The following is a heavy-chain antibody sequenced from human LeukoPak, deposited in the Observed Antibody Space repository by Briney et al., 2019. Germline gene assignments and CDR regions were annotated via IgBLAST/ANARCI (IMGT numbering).Heavy chain of an antibody. Sequence: HPGGSLRLSCAASGFTFSSHAMSWVRQAPGKGLECFSAISGSGGSTYYADSVKGRFTISRDNSKNTLYLQMNTLRDEAKGVYYCATRDKMVYAIRSFDYWGQGTLVTVSS. V-gene: IGHV3-23*01. CDR2: ISGSGGST. CDR1: GFTFSSHA. J-gene: IGHJ4*02. D-gene: IGHD2-8*01. CDR3: ATRDKMVYAIRSFDY.